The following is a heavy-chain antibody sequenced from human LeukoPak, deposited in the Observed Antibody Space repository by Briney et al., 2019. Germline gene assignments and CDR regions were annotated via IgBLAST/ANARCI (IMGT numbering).Heavy chain of an antibody. CDR2: ISWNSGSI. CDR3: AKDQGALGDAFDI. V-gene: IGHV3-9*01. Sequence: GGSLRLSCAAPGFTFDDYAMHWVRQSPGKGLEWVSGISWNSGSIGYADSVKGRFTISRDNAKNSLYLQMNSLRAEDTALYYCAKDQGALGDAFDIWGQGTMVTVSS. D-gene: IGHD3-16*01. J-gene: IGHJ3*02. CDR1: GFTFDDYA.